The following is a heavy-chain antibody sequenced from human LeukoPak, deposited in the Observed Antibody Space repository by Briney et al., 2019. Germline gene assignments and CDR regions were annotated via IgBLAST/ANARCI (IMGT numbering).Heavy chain of an antibody. Sequence: GGSLRLSCAASGFTFSTYWMHWVRQAPGKGLVWVSRINTEGSGTGYADSVKGRFSISRDNAKNTLYLQMNSLRAEDTAVYYCAKVPARDDYGDYLYVAFDIWGQGTMVTVSS. J-gene: IGHJ3*02. CDR1: GFTFSTYW. CDR2: INTEGSGT. V-gene: IGHV3-74*01. CDR3: AKVPARDDYGDYLYVAFDI. D-gene: IGHD4-17*01.